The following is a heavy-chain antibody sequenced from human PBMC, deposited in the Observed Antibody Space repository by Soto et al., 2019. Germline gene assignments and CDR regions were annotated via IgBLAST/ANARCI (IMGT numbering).Heavy chain of an antibody. V-gene: IGHV1-18*04. CDR3: ARRNGPAQPDYYYYYGMDV. D-gene: IGHD1-1*01. CDR1: GYIFTSYG. J-gene: IGHJ6*02. CDR2: ISVYKGNT. Sequence: ASVKVSCKTSGYIFTSYGISWVRQAPGQGLEWMGWISVYKGNTNYAHKFQDRVTMTTDTSTSTAYMELRNLRSADTAVYYCARRNGPAQPDYYYYYGMDVWGQGTAVTVSS.